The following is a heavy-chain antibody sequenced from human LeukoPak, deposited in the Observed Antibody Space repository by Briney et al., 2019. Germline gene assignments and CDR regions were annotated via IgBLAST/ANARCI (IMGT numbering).Heavy chain of an antibody. V-gene: IGHV4-39*01. Sequence: PSETLSLTCTVSGGSISSSSYYWGWIRQPPGKGLEWIGSIYYSGSTYYNPSLKSRVTISVDTSKNQFSLKLSSVTAADTAVYYCARHRPTDYFDYWGQGTLVTVSS. CDR3: ARHRPTDYFDY. CDR2: IYYSGST. CDR1: GGSISSSSYY. J-gene: IGHJ4*02.